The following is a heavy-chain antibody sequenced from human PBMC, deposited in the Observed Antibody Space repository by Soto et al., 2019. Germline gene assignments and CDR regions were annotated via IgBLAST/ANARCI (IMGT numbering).Heavy chain of an antibody. CDR2: ISSGSATI. D-gene: IGHD6-6*01. J-gene: IGHJ2*01. CDR1: GFTFGSYS. V-gene: IGHV3-48*02. Sequence: EVQLVESGGSLVQPGGSLRLSCAASGFTFGSYSMNWVRQAPGKGLEWVSYISSGSATIYYADSVKGRFTISRDNAENSLYLQMNSPRDDDTAVYYCTRDSASNSSSSGSYWYFDLWGRGTLVSVSS. CDR3: TRDSASNSSSSGSYWYFDL.